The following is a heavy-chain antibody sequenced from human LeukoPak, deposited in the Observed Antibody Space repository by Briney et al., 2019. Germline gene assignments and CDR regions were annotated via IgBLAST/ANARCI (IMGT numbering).Heavy chain of an antibody. CDR2: IYTSGST. CDR3: ARLKSGYYYMDV. Sequence: SETLSLTCAVSGYSISSGYYWGWIRQPAGKGLEWIGRIYTSGSTNYNPSLKSRVTMSVDTSKNQFSLKLSSVTAADTAVYYCARLKSGYYYMDVWGKGTTVTVSS. J-gene: IGHJ6*03. V-gene: IGHV4-4*07. D-gene: IGHD3-3*01. CDR1: GYSISSGYY.